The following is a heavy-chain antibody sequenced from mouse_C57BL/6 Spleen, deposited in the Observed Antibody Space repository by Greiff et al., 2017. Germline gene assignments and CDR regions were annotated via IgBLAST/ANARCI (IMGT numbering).Heavy chain of an antibody. Sequence: QVQLKQPGAELVKPGASVKMSCKASGYTFTSYWITWVQQRPGQGLEWIGDIYPGSGSTNYNEKFKSKATLTVDTSSSTAYMQLSRLTSEDSAVYYCATHDGYNWYFDVWGTGTTVTVSS. J-gene: IGHJ1*03. D-gene: IGHD2-3*01. CDR1: GYTFTSYW. CDR2: IYPGSGST. V-gene: IGHV1-55*01. CDR3: ATHDGYNWYFDV.